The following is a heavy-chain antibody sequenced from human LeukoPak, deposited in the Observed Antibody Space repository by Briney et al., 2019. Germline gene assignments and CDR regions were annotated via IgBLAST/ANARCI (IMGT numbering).Heavy chain of an antibody. CDR2: IYYTGIT. J-gene: IGHJ5*02. Sequence: PSETLSLTCTVPDGSITNYFWSWIRQPPGKGPEWIAFIYYTGITNSNPSLTSRVTISMDTSKNQFSLNLSSVTAADTATYYCARHGRMVIMSKFSTGIDQWGQGTLATVSS. CDR3: ARHGRMVIMSKFSTGIDQ. V-gene: IGHV4-59*08. D-gene: IGHD3-3*01. CDR1: DGSITNYF.